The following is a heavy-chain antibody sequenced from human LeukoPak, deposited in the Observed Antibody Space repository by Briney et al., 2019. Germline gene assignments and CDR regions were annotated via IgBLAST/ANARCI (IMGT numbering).Heavy chain of an antibody. V-gene: IGHV3-30*18. J-gene: IGHJ6*03. Sequence: PGRSLRLSCAASGFTFSSYGMHWVRQAPGKGLEWVAVISFDGSSGDYADSVKGRFTISRDNSKNTLYLQMNSLRVEDTAVYYCAKAADQYYYSYFYYMDVWGKGTTVTVSS. CDR2: ISFDGSSG. CDR1: GFTFSSYG. CDR3: AKAADQYYYSYFYYMDV. D-gene: IGHD2/OR15-2a*01.